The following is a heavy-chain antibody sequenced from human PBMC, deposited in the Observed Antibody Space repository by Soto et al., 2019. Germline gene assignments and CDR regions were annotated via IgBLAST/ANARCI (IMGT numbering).Heavy chain of an antibody. CDR2: ISGSGGST. CDR1: GFTFSSYA. V-gene: IGHV3-23*01. J-gene: IGHJ6*03. Sequence: GGSLRLSCAASGFTFSSYAMRWVRQAPGKGLEWVSAISGSGGSTYYADSVKGRFTISRDNSKNTLYLQMNSLRAEDTAVYYCAKLQDIVVVPAAPDYYYYMDVWGKGTTVTVSS. CDR3: AKLQDIVVVPAAPDYYYYMDV. D-gene: IGHD2-2*01.